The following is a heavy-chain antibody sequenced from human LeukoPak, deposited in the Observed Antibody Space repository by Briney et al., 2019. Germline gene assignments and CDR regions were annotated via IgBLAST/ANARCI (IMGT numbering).Heavy chain of an antibody. D-gene: IGHD3-3*01. J-gene: IGHJ4*02. CDR2: INQSGST. CDR3: SQGPRITSVREVTPLDY. V-gene: IGHV4-34*01. CDR1: GGSFSGYY. Sequence: SETLSLTCAGYGGSFSGYYWSWLRQPPGKGLEWIGEINQSGSTNYNPSLTSRVTISVDTSKHQFSLKLGSVHPEDTAVYSCSQGPRITSVREVTPLDYWGQGTLVTVSS.